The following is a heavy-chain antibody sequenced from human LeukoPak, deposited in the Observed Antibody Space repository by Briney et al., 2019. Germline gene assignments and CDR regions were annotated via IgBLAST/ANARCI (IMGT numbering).Heavy chain of an antibody. CDR3: AKDRIWSGYSKYYFDC. D-gene: IGHD3-3*01. J-gene: IGHJ4*02. CDR1: GFTFSSYA. V-gene: IGHV3-23*01. CDR2: ISGSGGST. Sequence: PGGSLRLSCAGSGFTFSSYAMNWVRQAPGKGLEWVSGISGSGGSTYYADSVKGRFTISRDNSKDTLYLQMNSLRAEDAAIYYCAKDRIWSGYSKYYFDCWGQGTLVTVSS.